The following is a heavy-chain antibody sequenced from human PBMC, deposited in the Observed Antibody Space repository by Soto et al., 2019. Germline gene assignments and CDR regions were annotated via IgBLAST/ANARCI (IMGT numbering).Heavy chain of an antibody. D-gene: IGHD6-25*01. CDR3: ARAARIRHSSGEHYYYMDV. Sequence: GASVKVSCKASGYTFTGYYMHWVRQAPGQGLEWMGWINPNSGGTNYAQKFQGWVTMTRDTSISTAYMELSRLRSDDTAVYYCARAARIRHSSGEHYYYMDVWGKGTTVTVSS. CDR2: INPNSGGT. V-gene: IGHV1-2*04. CDR1: GYTFTGYY. J-gene: IGHJ6*03.